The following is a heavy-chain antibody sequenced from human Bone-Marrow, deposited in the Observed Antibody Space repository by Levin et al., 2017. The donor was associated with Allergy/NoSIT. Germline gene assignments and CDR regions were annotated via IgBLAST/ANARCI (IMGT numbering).Heavy chain of an antibody. CDR1: GGPISSSTW. CDR2: LYHGGRT. Sequence: PCTVSGGPISSSTWWSWVRQSPGKGLEWIGELYHGGRTNYNPSLKSRVSMSVDKSKSQFSLKLSSVTAADTAVYYCARDPLDYGTNSGNYWGQGTLVTVSS. V-gene: IGHV4-4*02. D-gene: IGHD4-17*01. J-gene: IGHJ4*02. CDR3: ARDPLDYGTNSGNY.